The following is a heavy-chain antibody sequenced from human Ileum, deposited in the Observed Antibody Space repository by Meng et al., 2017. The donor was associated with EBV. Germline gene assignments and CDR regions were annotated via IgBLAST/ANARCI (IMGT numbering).Heavy chain of an antibody. V-gene: IGHV4-61*08. J-gene: IGHJ4*02. CDR3: ARERGGGDRGIQ. CDR2: MSYTGST. D-gene: IGHD2-21*02. Sequence: VLRQESGPGLVKLSVTLSLTVSVSHGSASSYGYYWSWIRQPPGKGLEWIGYMSYTGSTNYTSTLKSRVTISVDKSKNQFSLKLSSVTAADTAVYYCARERGGGDRGIQWGQGTLVTVSS. CDR1: HGSASSYGYY.